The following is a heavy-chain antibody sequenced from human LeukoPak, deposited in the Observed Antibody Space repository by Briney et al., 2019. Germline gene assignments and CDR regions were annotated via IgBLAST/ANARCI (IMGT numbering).Heavy chain of an antibody. D-gene: IGHD3-3*01. J-gene: IGHJ4*02. CDR1: GYTFTSYG. CDR2: ISAYNGNT. V-gene: IGHV1-18*01. CDR3: ARDLYDFWSGQRGSFDY. Sequence: ASVKVSCKASGYTFTSYGISWVRQGPGQGLEWMGWISAYNGNTNYAQKLQGRVTMTTDTSTSTAYMELRSLRSDDTAVYYCARDLYDFWSGQRGSFDYWGQGTLVTVSS.